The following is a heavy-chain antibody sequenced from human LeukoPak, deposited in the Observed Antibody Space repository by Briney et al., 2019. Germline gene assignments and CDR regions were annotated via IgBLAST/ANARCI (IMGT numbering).Heavy chain of an antibody. CDR2: IYTSGST. J-gene: IGHJ4*02. V-gene: IGHV4-4*07. CDR3: ARDFAGSRKPTPLSASDY. Sequence: PSETLSLTCTVSGGSISSYYWSWIRQPAGKGLEWIGRIYTSGSTNYNPSLKSRVTMAVDTSKNQFSLKLSSVTAADTAVYYCARDFAGSRKPTPLSASDYWGQGTLVTVSS. D-gene: IGHD3-10*01. CDR1: GGSISSYY.